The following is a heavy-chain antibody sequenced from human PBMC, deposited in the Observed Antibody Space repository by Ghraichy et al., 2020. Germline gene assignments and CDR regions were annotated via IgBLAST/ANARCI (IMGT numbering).Heavy chain of an antibody. Sequence: SETLSLTCSVSGGSVTTADYYWSWIRQPPGKGLEWIGYIYYSGSTYYNPSLKSRVTISVDTSKNQFSLKLSSVTAADTAVYYCASYYDSSGYYVYWGQGSLVTVSS. V-gene: IGHV4-30-4*08. J-gene: IGHJ4*02. D-gene: IGHD3-22*01. CDR3: ASYYDSSGYYVY. CDR1: GGSVTTADYY. CDR2: IYYSGST.